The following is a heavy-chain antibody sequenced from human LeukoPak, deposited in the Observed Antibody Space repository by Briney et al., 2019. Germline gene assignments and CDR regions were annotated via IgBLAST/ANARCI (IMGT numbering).Heavy chain of an antibody. CDR2: IYSDNT. V-gene: IGHV3-53*01. CDR1: GFTVSSNS. D-gene: IGHD1-1*01. CDR3: ATLSNRNDRMDV. J-gene: IGHJ6*04. Sequence: GGSLRLSCTVSGFTVSSNSMSWVRQAPGKGLEWVSFIYSDNTHYSDSVKGRFTISRDNSKNTLYLQMNSLRAEDTAVYYCATLSNRNDRMDVWGKGTTVTISS.